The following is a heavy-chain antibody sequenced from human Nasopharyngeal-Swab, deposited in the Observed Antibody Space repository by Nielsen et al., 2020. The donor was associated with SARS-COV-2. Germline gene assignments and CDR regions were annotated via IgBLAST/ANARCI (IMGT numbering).Heavy chain of an antibody. J-gene: IGHJ6*02. CDR2: IYYSGST. Sequence: VRQMPGKGLEWIGYIYYSGSTNYNPSLKSRVTISVDTSKNQFSLKLSSVTAADTAVYYCARESSGWYHDYYYGMDVWGQGTTVTVSS. D-gene: IGHD6-19*01. V-gene: IGHV4-59*01. CDR3: ARESSGWYHDYYYGMDV.